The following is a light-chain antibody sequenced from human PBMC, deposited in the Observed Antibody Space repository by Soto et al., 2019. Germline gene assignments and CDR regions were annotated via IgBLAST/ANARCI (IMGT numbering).Light chain of an antibody. CDR1: QSVSSSY. Sequence: EIVLTQSPGTLSLSPGERATLSCRASQSVSSSYLAWYQQKPGQAPRLLIYGASIRATGIPARFSGSGSGTGFTLTISSLQSEDFVVYYCQQYNNRPITFGQGTRLEIK. V-gene: IGKV3-15*01. CDR2: GAS. CDR3: QQYNNRPIT. J-gene: IGKJ5*01.